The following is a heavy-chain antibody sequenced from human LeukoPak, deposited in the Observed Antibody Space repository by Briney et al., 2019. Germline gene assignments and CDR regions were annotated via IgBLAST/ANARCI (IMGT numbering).Heavy chain of an antibody. CDR1: GFTFSSYS. Sequence: GGSLRLSCAASGFTFSSYSMNWVRQAPGKGLEWVSSISSSSSYIYYADSVKGRFTISRDNAKNSLYLQMNSLRAEDTAVYYCARDAMAENSYGDYVGDWFDPWGQGTLVTVSS. V-gene: IGHV3-21*01. J-gene: IGHJ5*02. CDR3: ARDAMAENSYGDYVGDWFDP. D-gene: IGHD4-17*01. CDR2: ISSSSSYI.